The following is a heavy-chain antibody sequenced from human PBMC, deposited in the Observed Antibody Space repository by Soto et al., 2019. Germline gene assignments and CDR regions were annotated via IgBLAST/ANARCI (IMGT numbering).Heavy chain of an antibody. CDR1: GGTFSSYA. V-gene: IGHV1-69*13. J-gene: IGHJ4*02. D-gene: IGHD6-19*01. CDR3: ALGAVADDTPPVDY. Sequence: SVKVSCKASGGTFSSYAISWVRQAPGQGLEWMGGIIPIFGTANYAQKFQGRVTITADESTSTAYMELSSLRSEDTAVYYCALGAVADDTPPVDYWGQGTLVTVSS. CDR2: IIPIFGTA.